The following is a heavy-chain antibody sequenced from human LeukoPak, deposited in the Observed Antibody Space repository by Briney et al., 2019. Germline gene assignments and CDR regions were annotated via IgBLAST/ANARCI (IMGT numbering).Heavy chain of an antibody. CDR1: GFTDSSYE. Sequence: GGSLRLSCSGFTDSSYEMNWVRQAPGKGLEWVSYISGSGNTIYYADSVRGRFTISRDNAKNSLYLQMNSLRAEDTAVYYCARESKDGHKAFGAFDIWGQGTMVTVSS. V-gene: IGHV3-48*03. CDR3: ARESKDGHKAFGAFDI. CDR2: ISGSGNTI. D-gene: IGHD5-24*01. J-gene: IGHJ3*02.